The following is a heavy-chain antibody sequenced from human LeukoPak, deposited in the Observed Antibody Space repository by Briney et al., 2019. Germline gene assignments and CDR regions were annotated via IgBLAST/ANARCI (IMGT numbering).Heavy chain of an antibody. D-gene: IGHD3-22*01. CDR1: GFTFSNYA. V-gene: IGHV3-23*01. CDR3: AKTGRDYYDSSGPIFDY. Sequence: PGGSLRLSCAASGFTFSNYAMSWVRQAPGKGLEWVSAISGSGGGTYYADSVQGRFTISRDNSKNTLYLQLNSLRAEDTAVYYCAKTGRDYYDSSGPIFDYWGQGTLVTVSS. J-gene: IGHJ4*02. CDR2: ISGSGGGT.